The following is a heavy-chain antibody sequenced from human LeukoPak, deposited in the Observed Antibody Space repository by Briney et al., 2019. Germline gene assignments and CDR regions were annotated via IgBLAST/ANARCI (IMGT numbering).Heavy chain of an antibody. J-gene: IGHJ4*02. V-gene: IGHV3-23*01. Sequence: PGGSLRLSCAASGFTFSNYALNWVRQAPGKGLEWVSTISAGGGTTNYADSVKGRFTVSRDNSENTLYLQMNSLRAEDTAVYYCAKCRGFSQYFFDYWGQGTLVTVSS. CDR1: GFTFSNYA. CDR2: ISAGGGTT. CDR3: AKCRGFSQYFFDY. D-gene: IGHD3-10*01.